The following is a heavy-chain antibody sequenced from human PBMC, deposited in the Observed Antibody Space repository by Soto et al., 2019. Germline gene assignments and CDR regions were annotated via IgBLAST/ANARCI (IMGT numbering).Heavy chain of an antibody. CDR1: GGSISSSSYY. J-gene: IGHJ6*03. CDR3: ARGYDFWSGYYVRYYYYYMDV. CDR2: IYYSGST. Sequence: ASETLSLTCTVSGGSISSSSYYWGWIRQPPGKGLEWIGSIYYSGSTYYNPSLKSRVTISVDTSKNQFSLKLSSVTAADTAVYYCARGYDFWSGYYVRYYYYYMDVWGKGTTVTVS. D-gene: IGHD3-3*01. V-gene: IGHV4-39*01.